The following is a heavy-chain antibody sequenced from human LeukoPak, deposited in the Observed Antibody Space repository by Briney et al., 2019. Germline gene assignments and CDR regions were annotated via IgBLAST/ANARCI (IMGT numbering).Heavy chain of an antibody. CDR2: ISAYNGNT. D-gene: IGHD6-13*01. V-gene: IGHV1-18*01. CDR3: ARDGSSSWYYYYGMDG. J-gene: IGHJ6*02. CDR1: GYTFTSYG. Sequence: GASVKVSCKASGYTFTSYGISWVRQAPGQGLEWMGWISAYNGNTNYAQKLQGRVTMTTDTSTSTAYMELRSLRSDDTAVYYCARDGSSSWYYYYGMDGWGQGTTVTVSS.